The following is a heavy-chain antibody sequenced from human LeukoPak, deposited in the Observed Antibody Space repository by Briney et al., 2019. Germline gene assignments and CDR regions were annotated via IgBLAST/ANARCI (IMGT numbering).Heavy chain of an antibody. J-gene: IGHJ5*02. CDR3: AKSLYGSGSYYNWFDP. D-gene: IGHD3-10*01. CDR1: GGSLSSYY. CDR2: INHREST. Sequence: SETLSLTCTVSGGSLSSYYWSWIRQSPGKGLEWIGEINHRESTNYNPSLKRRVTISLDTSKNQFSLTLSSVTAADTAVYYCAKSLYGSGSYYNWFDPWGQGTLVTISS. V-gene: IGHV4-34*01.